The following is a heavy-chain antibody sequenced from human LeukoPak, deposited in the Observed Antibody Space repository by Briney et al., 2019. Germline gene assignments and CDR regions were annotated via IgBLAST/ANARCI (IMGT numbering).Heavy chain of an antibody. J-gene: IGHJ4*02. CDR3: ARGSEGYCSSTSCHPPFDY. CDR1: GFTFSNAW. Sequence: GGSLRLSCAASGFTFSNAWMSWVRQAPGKGLEWVAVISYDGSNKYYADSVKGRFTISRDNSKNTLYLQMNSLRAEDTAVYYCARGSEGYCSSTSCHPPFDYWGQGTLVTVSS. D-gene: IGHD2-2*01. CDR2: ISYDGSNK. V-gene: IGHV3-30-3*01.